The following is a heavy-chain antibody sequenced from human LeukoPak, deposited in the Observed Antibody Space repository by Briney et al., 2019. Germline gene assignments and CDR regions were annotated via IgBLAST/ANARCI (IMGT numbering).Heavy chain of an antibody. Sequence: PLASVKVSCKASGYTFTSYDINWVRQATGQGLEWMGWMNPNSGNTGYAQKFQGRVTMTRNTSISTAYMELSSLRSEDTAVYYCASTAAAGTTLFVFFDYWGQGTLVTVSS. CDR3: ASTAAAGTTLFVFFDY. V-gene: IGHV1-8*01. J-gene: IGHJ4*02. D-gene: IGHD6-13*01. CDR2: MNPNSGNT. CDR1: GYTFTSYD.